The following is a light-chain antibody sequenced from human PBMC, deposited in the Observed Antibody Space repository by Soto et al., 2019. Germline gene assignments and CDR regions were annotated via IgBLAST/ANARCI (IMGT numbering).Light chain of an antibody. CDR3: QQYNNWPV. J-gene: IGKJ4*01. Sequence: EIVMTQSPATLSVSPGERATLSCRASQRVGSNLAWYHQTPGQAPRLLIYGASSRSTGIPSRFSGSESGADCTLTISSLQSEDFAVYCCQQYNNWPVFGGGTKVDIK. CDR1: QRVGSN. CDR2: GAS. V-gene: IGKV3-15*01.